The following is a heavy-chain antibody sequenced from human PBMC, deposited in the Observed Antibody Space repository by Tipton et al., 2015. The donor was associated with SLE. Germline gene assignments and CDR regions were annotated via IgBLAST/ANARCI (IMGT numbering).Heavy chain of an antibody. Sequence: LRLSCAVYGGSISSYYWSWIRRPPGRGLEWIGYIYSSGSTAYNPSLKSRVTISVDTSKNQFSLKLSSVTAADTAVYYCARTPGGVQGQIGWYFDLWGRGTLVTVSS. CDR1: GGSISSYY. D-gene: IGHD3-10*01. V-gene: IGHV4-59*01. CDR3: ARTPGGVQGQIGWYFDL. J-gene: IGHJ2*01. CDR2: IYSSGST.